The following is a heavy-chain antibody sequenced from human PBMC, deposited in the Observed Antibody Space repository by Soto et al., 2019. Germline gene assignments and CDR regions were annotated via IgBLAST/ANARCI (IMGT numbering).Heavy chain of an antibody. CDR2: ISSSGSTI. D-gene: IGHD5-12*01. J-gene: IGHJ6*03. CDR3: GSGYDYRRRWYYYYYMDV. CDR1: GFTLSDYY. V-gene: IGHV3-11*01. Sequence: QVQLVESGGGLVKPGGSLRLSCAASGFTLSDYYMSWIRQAPGKGLERVSYISSSGSTIYYADSVKGRFTISRDNAKNSLYLQMSSLRAEDTAVYYCGSGYDYRRRWYYYYYMDVWGKGTTVTVSS.